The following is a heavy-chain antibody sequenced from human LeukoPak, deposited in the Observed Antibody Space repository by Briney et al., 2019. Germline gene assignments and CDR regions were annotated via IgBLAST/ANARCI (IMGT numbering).Heavy chain of an antibody. CDR3: ARGPTISETGYFDY. V-gene: IGHV4-34*01. CDR2: INHRGDT. CDR1: GGSFRAYY. J-gene: IGHJ4*03. Sequence: PSETLSLTCAVHGGSFRAYYWSWIRQSPGKGLEWIAEINHRGDTNYNPSVKSRVSISVDTSKNQFSLKVTSLTAADTAVYYCARGPTISETGYFDYWGQGTLVTVSS. D-gene: IGHD1-1*01.